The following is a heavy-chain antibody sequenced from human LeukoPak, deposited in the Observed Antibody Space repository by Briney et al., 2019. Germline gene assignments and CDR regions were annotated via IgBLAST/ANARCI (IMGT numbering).Heavy chain of an antibody. CDR2: IDPSDSYT. CDR1: GYSFTSYW. J-gene: IGHJ4*02. V-gene: IGHV5-10-1*01. D-gene: IGHD4-17*01. CDR3: ARHPPYGDYVEY. Sequence: ESLKIYCKGSGYSFTSYWISWVRQMPGTGLEWMGRIDPSDSYTNYSPSFQGHVTISADKSISTVYLQWSSLKASDSAMYYCARHPPYGDYVEYWGQGIVVTVSP.